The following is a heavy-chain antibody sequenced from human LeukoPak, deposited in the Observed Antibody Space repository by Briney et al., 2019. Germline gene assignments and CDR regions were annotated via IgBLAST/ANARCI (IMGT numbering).Heavy chain of an antibody. CDR1: GFTFSNAW. CDR3: TTILTYYYDSSGFMGDY. D-gene: IGHD3-22*01. CDR2: IKSKTDGGTT. V-gene: IGHV3-15*01. Sequence: AGGSLRLSCAASGFTFSNAWMSWVRQAPGKGLEWVGRIKSKTDGGTTDYAAPVKGRFTISRDDSKNTLYLQMNSLKTEDTAVYYCTTILTYYYDSSGFMGDYWGQGTLVTVSS. J-gene: IGHJ4*02.